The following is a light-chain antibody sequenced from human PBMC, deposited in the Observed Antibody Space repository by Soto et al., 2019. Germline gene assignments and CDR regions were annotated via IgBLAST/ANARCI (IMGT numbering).Light chain of an antibody. V-gene: IGKV3-15*01. CDR3: QQYSDSPIA. CDR2: GAS. Sequence: EIVMTQSPATLSVSPGERATLSCRASQSVGRNLAWYQQRPGQAPRLLIHGASARPSGVPARLSGSGSGTDFTLTIISLQSEDFAVYYCQQYSDSPIAFGPGTTVDLK. CDR1: QSVGRN. J-gene: IGKJ3*01.